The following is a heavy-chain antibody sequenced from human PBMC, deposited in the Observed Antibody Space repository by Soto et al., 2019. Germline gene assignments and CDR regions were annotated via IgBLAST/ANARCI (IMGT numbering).Heavy chain of an antibody. CDR1: GGSISSSSYY. D-gene: IGHD3-3*02. J-gene: IGHJ5*02. CDR2: IYYSGST. CDR3: ASPKIAFYNWFDP. V-gene: IGHV4-39*01. Sequence: SQTKSLTNTVSGGSISSSSYYWGWIRKPPGKGLEWIGSIYYSGSTYYNPSLKSRVTISVDTSKNQFSLKLSSVTAADTAVYYCASPKIAFYNWFDPLGQGTLVTV.